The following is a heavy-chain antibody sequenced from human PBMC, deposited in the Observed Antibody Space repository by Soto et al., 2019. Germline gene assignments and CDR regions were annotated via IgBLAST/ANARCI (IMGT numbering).Heavy chain of an antibody. V-gene: IGHV3-64*01. J-gene: IGHJ3*02. D-gene: IGHD6-19*01. CDR2: ISSNGGST. CDR1: GFTFSSYA. CDR3: ATARLADAFDI. Sequence: EVQLVESGGGLVQPGGSLRLSCAASGFTFSSYAMHWVRQAPGKGLEYVSAISSNGGSTYYANSVKGRFTISRDNSKNTLYLQMGSLRAEDMAVYYCATARLADAFDIWGQGTTVTVSS.